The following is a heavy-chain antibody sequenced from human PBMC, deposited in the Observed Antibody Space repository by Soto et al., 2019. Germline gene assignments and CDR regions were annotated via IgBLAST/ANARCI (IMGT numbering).Heavy chain of an antibody. Sequence: PGESLKISCKGSGYSFTSYWISWVRQMPGKGLEWMGRIDPSDSYTNYSPSLQGHVTISADKSISTAYMQWSSLKASDTAMYYCARLSRPNYDILTGPSFYYGMDVWGQGTTVTVSS. V-gene: IGHV5-10-1*01. D-gene: IGHD3-9*01. CDR1: GYSFTSYW. J-gene: IGHJ6*02. CDR2: IDPSDSYT. CDR3: ARLSRPNYDILTGPSFYYGMDV.